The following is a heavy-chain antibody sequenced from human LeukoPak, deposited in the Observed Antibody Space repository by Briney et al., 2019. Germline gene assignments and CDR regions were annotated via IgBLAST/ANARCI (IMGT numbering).Heavy chain of an antibody. V-gene: IGHV4-39*01. CDR2: IYYSGST. CDR3: ARRAVVSAAFDY. J-gene: IGHJ4*02. CDR1: GGSISSSSYY. D-gene: IGHD4-23*01. Sequence: SETLSLTCTVSGGSISSSSYYWGWIRQPPGKGLEWIGSIYYSGSTYYNPSLKSRVTISVDTSKNQFSLKLSSATAADTAVYYCARRAVVSAAFDYWGQGTLVTVSS.